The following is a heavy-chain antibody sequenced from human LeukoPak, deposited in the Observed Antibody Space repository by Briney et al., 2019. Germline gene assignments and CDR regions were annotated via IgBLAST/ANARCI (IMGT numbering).Heavy chain of an antibody. CDR1: GYTFTSYD. Sequence: ASVKVSCKASGYTFTSYDMHWVRQATGQGLEWMGIINPSARSTSYAQKFQGRVTMTRDTSTSTVYMELSSLRSQDTAVYYCARSRSAEIATISLVGYWGQGTLVTVSS. CDR2: INPSARST. J-gene: IGHJ4*02. V-gene: IGHV1-46*01. D-gene: IGHD5-24*01. CDR3: ARSRSAEIATISLVGY.